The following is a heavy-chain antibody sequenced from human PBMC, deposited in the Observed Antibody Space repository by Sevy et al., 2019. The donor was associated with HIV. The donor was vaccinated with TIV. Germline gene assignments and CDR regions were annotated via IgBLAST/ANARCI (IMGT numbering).Heavy chain of an antibody. Sequence: GGSLRLSCAVSGFTFRSYAMSWVRQAPGKGLEWVSSISGPGALTYYAESVKGRFTISRDNSKNTLFLQMDSLRVEDTAVYYCAKESGSDWYFDYWGQGTLVTVSS. D-gene: IGHD2-21*01. CDR2: ISGPGALT. CDR3: AKESGSDWYFDY. V-gene: IGHV3-23*01. J-gene: IGHJ4*02. CDR1: GFTFRSYA.